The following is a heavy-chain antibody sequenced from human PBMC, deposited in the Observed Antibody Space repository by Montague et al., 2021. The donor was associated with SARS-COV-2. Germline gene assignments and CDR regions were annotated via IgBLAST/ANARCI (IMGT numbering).Heavy chain of an antibody. V-gene: IGHV6-1*01. CDR3: ARQDTSGWLTFDY. CDR2: TYFRSSFYN. D-gene: IGHD6-19*01. CDR1: GDSVSSSTVA. Sequence: CAISGDSVSSSTVAWNWLRQSPSRGLEWLGRTYFRSSFYNDYALSVKSRLNIQPDSAKNQFSLQLTSVTPEDTAIYHCARQDTSGWLTFDYWGQGILVTVSS. J-gene: IGHJ4*02.